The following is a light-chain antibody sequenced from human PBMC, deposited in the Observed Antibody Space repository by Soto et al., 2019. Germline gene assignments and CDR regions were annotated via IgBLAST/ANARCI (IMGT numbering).Light chain of an antibody. J-gene: IGKJ4*01. CDR1: EDVSDY. V-gene: IGKV1-33*01. Sequence: DIKMTQSPSSLSASVGDRVTLTCQASEDVSDYVNWYQQKPGRAPKLLIYDASKLETGVPSRFGGRGSGTDFSFTIRDLQPEDFATYYCQLYKNVILTFGGGTRVDI. CDR3: QLYKNVILT. CDR2: DAS.